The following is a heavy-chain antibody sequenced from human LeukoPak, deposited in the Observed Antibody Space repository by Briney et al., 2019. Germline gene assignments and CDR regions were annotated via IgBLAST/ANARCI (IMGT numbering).Heavy chain of an antibody. CDR2: IWYDGSNK. V-gene: IGHV3-33*01. CDR1: GFTFKSYG. Sequence: PGRSLRLSCVASGFTFKSYGMHWVRQAPGKGLEWVAIIWYDGSNKYYADFVKGRFTTSRDNSKNTLYLQMNSLRADDTAVYYCARVPGYSGTWYVDYWGQGTLVTVSS. J-gene: IGHJ4*02. CDR3: ARVPGYSGTWYVDY. D-gene: IGHD6-13*01.